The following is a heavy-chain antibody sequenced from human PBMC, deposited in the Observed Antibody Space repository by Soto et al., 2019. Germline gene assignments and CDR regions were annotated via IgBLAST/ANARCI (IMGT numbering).Heavy chain of an antibody. D-gene: IGHD3-3*01. V-gene: IGHV3-30-3*01. CDR1: GFTFSSYA. Sequence: PGGSLRLSCAASGFTFSSYAMHWVRQAPGKGLEWVAVISYDGSNKYYADTVKGRFTISRDNSKNTLYLQMDSLSAEDTAVYYCARDPIGPLTYDFWSGYLLTGNYYGMDVWGQGTTVTVSS. CDR2: ISYDGSNK. CDR3: ARDPIGPLTYDFWSGYLLTGNYYGMDV. J-gene: IGHJ6*02.